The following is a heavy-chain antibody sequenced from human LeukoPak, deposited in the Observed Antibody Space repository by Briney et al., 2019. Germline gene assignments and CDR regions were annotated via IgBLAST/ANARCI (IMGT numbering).Heavy chain of an antibody. CDR3: ASGFSGTYYTDY. D-gene: IGHD1-26*01. J-gene: IGHJ4*02. V-gene: IGHV3-48*04. CDR2: ISSTGDTI. Sequence: PGGSLRLSCAASGFTFNTYSMNWVRQAPGKGLEWVSYISSTGDTIYYADSMKGRFTISRDNAKNSLYLRIYSLRAEDTAVYYCASGFSGTYYTDYWGQGTLVTVSS. CDR1: GFTFNTYS.